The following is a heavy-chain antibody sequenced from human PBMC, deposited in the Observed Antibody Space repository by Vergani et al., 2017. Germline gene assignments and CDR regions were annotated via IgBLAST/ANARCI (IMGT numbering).Heavy chain of an antibody. CDR1: GGSISSGSYYW. D-gene: IGHD6-19*01. CDR2: IDPSDSYT. Sequence: VQLQESGPGLVKPSQTLSLTCTVSGGSISSGSYYWISWVRQMPGKGLEWMGRIDPSDSYTNYSPSFQGHVTITADKSITTAYLQWSSLKASDTAMCYVAGGGGRWYSSGWSTYWYFDLWGRGTLVTVSS. V-gene: IGHV5-10-1*01. CDR3: AGGGGRWYSSGWSTYWYFDL. J-gene: IGHJ2*01.